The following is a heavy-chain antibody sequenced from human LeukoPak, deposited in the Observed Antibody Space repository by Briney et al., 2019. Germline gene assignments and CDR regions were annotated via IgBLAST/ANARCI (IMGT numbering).Heavy chain of an antibody. CDR1: GGSFSGYY. D-gene: IGHD4-17*01. Sequence: SETLSLTCAVYGGSFSGYYWSWIRQPPGKGLEWIGEINHSGSTNYNPSLKSRVTISVDTSKDQFSLKMSSVTAADTAVYYCARGGMTTVVWGQGTLVTVSS. V-gene: IGHV4-34*01. J-gene: IGHJ4*02. CDR3: ARGGMTTVV. CDR2: INHSGST.